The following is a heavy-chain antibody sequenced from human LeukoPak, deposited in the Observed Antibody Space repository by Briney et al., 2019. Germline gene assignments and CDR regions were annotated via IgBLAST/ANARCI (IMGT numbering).Heavy chain of an antibody. J-gene: IGHJ4*02. CDR1: GGTFSSYA. Sequence: SVKVSCKASGGTFSSYAISWVRQAPGQGLEWMGRIIPIFGIANYAQKFQGRVTITTDESTSTAYMELSSLRSEDTAVYYCASCSYDSSGYYYLSYFDYWGQGTLVTVSS. CDR3: ASCSYDSSGYYYLSYFDY. V-gene: IGHV1-69*05. CDR2: IIPIFGIA. D-gene: IGHD3-22*01.